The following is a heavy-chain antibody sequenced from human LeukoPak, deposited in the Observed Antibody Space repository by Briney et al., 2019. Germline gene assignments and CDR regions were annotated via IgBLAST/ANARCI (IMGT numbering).Heavy chain of an antibody. D-gene: IGHD6-6*01. Sequence: PSETLSLTRTVSGGSISSYYWSWIRQPPGKGLEWIGYIYYSGSTNYNPSLKSRVTISVDTSENQFSLKLSSVTAADTAVYYCARRGVSSSGSRYYYYMDVWGKGTTVTVSS. V-gene: IGHV4-59*01. CDR2: IYYSGST. CDR1: GGSISSYY. CDR3: ARRGVSSSGSRYYYYMDV. J-gene: IGHJ6*03.